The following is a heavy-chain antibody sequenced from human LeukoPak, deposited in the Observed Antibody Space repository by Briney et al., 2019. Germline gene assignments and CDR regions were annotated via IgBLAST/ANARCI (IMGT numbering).Heavy chain of an antibody. CDR3: ARGLIRGVPYGY. V-gene: IGHV4-34*01. Sequence: SETLSLTCAVYGGSFSGYYWSWIRQPPGKGLEWIGEINHSGSTNYNPSLKGRVTISVDTSKNQFSLKLSSVTAADTAVYYCARGLIRGVPYGYWGQGTLVTVSS. D-gene: IGHD3-10*01. CDR2: INHSGST. CDR1: GGSFSGYY. J-gene: IGHJ4*02.